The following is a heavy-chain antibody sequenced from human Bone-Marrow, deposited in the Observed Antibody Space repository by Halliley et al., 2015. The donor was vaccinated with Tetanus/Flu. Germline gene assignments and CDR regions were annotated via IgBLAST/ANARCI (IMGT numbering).Heavy chain of an antibody. J-gene: IGHJ3*02. V-gene: IGHV4-39*07. CDR3: AREYSNDAYDM. CDR1: GGSISSRSYY. Sequence: TLSLTRTVSGGSISSRSYYWGCIRQPPGKGLEWMGSIYYGGSTYYNPSLKSRATISVDTSKRQISLSLSSVTAADSAVYYCAREYSNDAYDMWGQGTMVTVSS. CDR2: IYYGGST. D-gene: IGHD1-26*01.